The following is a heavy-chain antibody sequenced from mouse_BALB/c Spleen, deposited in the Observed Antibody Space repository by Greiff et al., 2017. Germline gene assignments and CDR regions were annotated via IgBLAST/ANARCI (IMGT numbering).Heavy chain of an antibody. D-gene: IGHD1-2*01. J-gene: IGHJ1*01. V-gene: IGHV10-1*02. CDR3: VRHYYGYDWYFDV. CDR2: IRSKSNNYAT. CDR1: GFTFNTYA. Sequence: EVQLVESGGGLVQPKGSLKLSCAASGFTFNTYAMNWVRQAPGKGLEWVARIRSKSNNYATYYADSVKDRFTISRDDSQSMLYLQMNNLKTEDTAMYYCVRHYYGYDWYFDVWGAGTTVTVSS.